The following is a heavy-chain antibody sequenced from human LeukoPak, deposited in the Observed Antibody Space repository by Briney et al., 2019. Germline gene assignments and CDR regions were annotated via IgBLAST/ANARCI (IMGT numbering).Heavy chain of an antibody. J-gene: IGHJ4*02. CDR1: VGTFTTYA. CDR2: IVPILGTA. CDR3: ARVPQGSSWPYYFDY. Sequence: SVTVSCTASVGTFTTYAISWVRQAPGQGLEWVGRIVPILGTANYAQNFQGRVTITADRSTTTAYMELSSLRSEDTAVYYCARVPQGSSWPYYFDYGGQGTLVTVS. V-gene: IGHV1-69*04. D-gene: IGHD6-13*01.